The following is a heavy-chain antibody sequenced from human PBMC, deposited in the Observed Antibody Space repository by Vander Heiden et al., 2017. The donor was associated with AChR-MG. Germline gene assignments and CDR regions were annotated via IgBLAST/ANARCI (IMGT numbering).Heavy chain of an antibody. CDR2: INHSGST. CDR1: GGSFSGYY. CDR3: ARGRISIAARLNRFDY. D-gene: IGHD6-6*01. V-gene: IGHV4-34*01. J-gene: IGHJ4*02. Sequence: QVQLQQWGAGLLKPSETLSLTCAVYGGSFSGYYWSWIRQPPGKGLEWIGEINHSGSTNYNPSLKSRVTISVDTSKNQFSLKLSSVTAADTAVYYCARGRISIAARLNRFDYWGQGTLVTVSS.